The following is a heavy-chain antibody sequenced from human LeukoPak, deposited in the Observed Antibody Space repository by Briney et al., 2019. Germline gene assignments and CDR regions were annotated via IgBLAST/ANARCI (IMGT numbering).Heavy chain of an antibody. CDR1: GFIFSSYA. Sequence: PGGSLRLSCAVSGFIFSSYAMSWVRQAPGKGLEWVSGVRGSGGSTYYADSVKGRFTISRDNSKNTLYLQMNSLRAEDTALYYCAKDQNSGSYLGRFDYWGQGTLVTVSS. CDR3: AKDQNSGSYLGRFDY. V-gene: IGHV3-23*01. J-gene: IGHJ4*02. CDR2: VRGSGGST. D-gene: IGHD1-26*01.